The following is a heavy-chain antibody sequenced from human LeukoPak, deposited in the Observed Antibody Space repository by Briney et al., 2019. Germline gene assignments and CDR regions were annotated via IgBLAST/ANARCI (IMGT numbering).Heavy chain of an antibody. V-gene: IGHV4-38-2*02. Sequence: PSETLSLTCTVSGYSISSGYFLAWIRQPPGKGLEWIGAFYHSGNTYYNPSLKNRVTVSVDTSKNQFSLKLSSVTAADTAVYYCARTPHSSNSYFDYWGQGILVTVSS. J-gene: IGHJ4*02. CDR3: ARTPHSSNSYFDY. CDR1: GYSISSGYF. D-gene: IGHD2/OR15-2a*01. CDR2: FYHSGNT.